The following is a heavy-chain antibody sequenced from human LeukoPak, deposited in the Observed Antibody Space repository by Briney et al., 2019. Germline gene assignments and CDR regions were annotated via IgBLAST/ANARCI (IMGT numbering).Heavy chain of an antibody. CDR1: GFTFSSYA. V-gene: IGHV3-23*01. CDR3: ARDPMPAILGYFDY. CDR2: IGSSDSSA. Sequence: GGSLRLSCTASGFTFSSYAMSWVRQAPGKGLEWVSTIGSSDSSAYYANSVKGRFTVSRDDSKNTLYLQMNSLRAEDTAVYYCARDPMPAILGYFDYWGQGTLVTVSS. D-gene: IGHD3-3*02. J-gene: IGHJ4*02.